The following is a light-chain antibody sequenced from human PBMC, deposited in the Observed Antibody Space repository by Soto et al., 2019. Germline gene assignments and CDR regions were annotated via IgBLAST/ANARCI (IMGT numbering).Light chain of an antibody. J-gene: IGLJ1*01. Sequence: QSVLTQPASVSVTPGQSITISYTRTSSDVGGYNYVSWYQQHPGTAPKLMIYEASNRPKGVSNRYSGSKSAATASLTFSGLQAEDEADYYGSSYSSSSTRVVFGTGTKVTVL. CDR2: EAS. CDR1: SSDVGGYNY. CDR3: SSYSSSSTRVV. V-gene: IGLV2-14*01.